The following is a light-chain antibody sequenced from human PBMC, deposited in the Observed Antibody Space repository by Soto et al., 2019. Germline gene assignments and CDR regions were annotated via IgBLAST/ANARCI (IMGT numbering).Light chain of an antibody. Sequence: AIQLTQSPSSLSASVGGRVTITCRASQAIRTALGWYQQKPGQVPKLLIYAASTLQSGVPSRFRGSGSGTDFTLTISSLQPEDFATYYCLLDFGYFWAFGQGTKVDI. V-gene: IGKV1-6*01. CDR3: LLDFGYFWA. J-gene: IGKJ1*01. CDR2: AAS. CDR1: QAIRTA.